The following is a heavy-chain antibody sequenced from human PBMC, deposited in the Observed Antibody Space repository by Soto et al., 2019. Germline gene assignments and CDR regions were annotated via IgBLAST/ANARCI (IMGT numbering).Heavy chain of an antibody. Sequence: SETLSLTCTVSGVSISSGDYYWSWIRQPPGKGLEWIGYIYYSGSTYYNPSLKSRVTLSVDTSKNQFSLRLSSVTAADTAVYYCARDNGGAYDPVEWGQGILVTVSS. CDR3: ARDNGGAYDPVE. J-gene: IGHJ4*02. CDR2: IYYSGST. V-gene: IGHV4-30-4*01. D-gene: IGHD3-22*01. CDR1: GVSISSGDYY.